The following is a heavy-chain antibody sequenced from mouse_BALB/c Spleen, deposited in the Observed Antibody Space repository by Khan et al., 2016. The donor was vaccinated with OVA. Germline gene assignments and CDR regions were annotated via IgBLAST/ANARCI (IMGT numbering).Heavy chain of an antibody. V-gene: IGHV1S132*01. CDR1: GYILTSYW. J-gene: IGHJ2*01. CDR2: IYPGTDNT. Sequence: VQLQESGAELVRPGASVKLSCKTSGYILTSYWIHWIKQRSGQGLEWIARIYPGTDNTYYNEKFKDKASLTADKSSSTAYMQLSSLKSNDSAVDYCAREEGLYYYDYWGQGTTLTVSS. CDR3: AREEGLYYYDY.